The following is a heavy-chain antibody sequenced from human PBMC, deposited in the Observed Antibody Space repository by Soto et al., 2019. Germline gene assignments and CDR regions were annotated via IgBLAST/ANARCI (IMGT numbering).Heavy chain of an antibody. D-gene: IGHD6-19*01. CDR3: ARERVVAGSQDF. J-gene: IGHJ4*02. V-gene: IGHV3-33*01. Sequence: GGSLRLSCAASGFMFSDYVIHWVRQAPGKGLEWVAIIWFDGSKTYYADSVKGRFTVSRDNIKSTVYLEMNSLRVEDSAMYYCARERVVAGSQDFWGQGTMVTL. CDR2: IWFDGSKT. CDR1: GFMFSDYV.